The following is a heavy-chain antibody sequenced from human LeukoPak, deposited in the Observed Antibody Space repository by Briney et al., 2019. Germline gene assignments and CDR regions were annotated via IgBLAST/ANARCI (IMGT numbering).Heavy chain of an antibody. Sequence: GGSLRLSCAASGFTFSSYGMSWVRQAPGKGLEWVSAISGSGGSTYYADSVKGRFTISRDNSKNTLYLQMNSLRAEDTAVYYCAKDPAGPQEYYFDYWGQGTLVTVSS. CDR1: GFTFSSYG. CDR2: ISGSGGST. V-gene: IGHV3-23*01. CDR3: AKDPAGPQEYYFDY. J-gene: IGHJ4*02. D-gene: IGHD1-1*01.